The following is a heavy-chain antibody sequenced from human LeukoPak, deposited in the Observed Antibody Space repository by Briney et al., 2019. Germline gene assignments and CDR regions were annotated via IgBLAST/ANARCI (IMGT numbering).Heavy chain of an antibody. CDR3: ARGLGLLRAFDI. J-gene: IGHJ3*02. V-gene: IGHV4-34*01. CDR1: GGSFSGYY. D-gene: IGHD3-16*01. CDR2: INHSGST. Sequence: SETLSLTCAVYGGSFSGYYWSWIRQPPGKGLEWIGEINHSGSTNYNPSLKSRVTISVDTSKNQFSLKLSSVIATDTAVYYCARGLGLLRAFDIWGQGTMVTVSS.